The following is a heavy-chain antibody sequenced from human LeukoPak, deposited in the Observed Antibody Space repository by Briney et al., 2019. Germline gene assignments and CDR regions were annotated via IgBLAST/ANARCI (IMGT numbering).Heavy chain of an antibody. CDR1: GGTFTIYG. D-gene: IGHD4-17*01. Sequence: ASVTVSFTASGGTFTIYGISWVRQAPGQGLEWMGWISAYNGNTNYAQKLQGRVTMTTDTSTSTAYMELRSLRSDDTAVYYCASVHGDYVMDVWGQGTTVTVSS. V-gene: IGHV1-18*01. CDR3: ASVHGDYVMDV. CDR2: ISAYNGNT. J-gene: IGHJ6*02.